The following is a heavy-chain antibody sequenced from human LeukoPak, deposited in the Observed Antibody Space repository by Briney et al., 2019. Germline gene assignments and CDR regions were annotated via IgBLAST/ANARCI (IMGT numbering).Heavy chain of an antibody. J-gene: IGHJ4*02. V-gene: IGHV3-48*03. CDR1: GFTFSSYE. Sequence: GGSLRLSCAASGFTFSSYEMNWVRQAPGKGLEWVSYISSSGSIIYYADSVKGRFTISKDNAKNSLYLQMNSLRAEDTAVYYCARDYSSSWLRFFDYWGQGTLVTVSS. CDR2: ISSSGSII. CDR3: ARDYSSSWLRFFDY. D-gene: IGHD6-6*01.